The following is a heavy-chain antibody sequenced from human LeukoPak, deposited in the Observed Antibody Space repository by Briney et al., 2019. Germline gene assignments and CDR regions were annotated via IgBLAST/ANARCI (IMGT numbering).Heavy chain of an antibody. CDR2: IYYSGST. V-gene: IGHV4-39*01. Sequence: PGGSLRLSCAASGFTFSSYSMNWVRQAPGKGLEWIGSIYYSGSTYYNPSLKSRVTISVDTSKNQFSLKLSSVTAADTAVYYCARHWPRAAFDIWGQGTMVTVSS. CDR1: GFTFSSYSMN. CDR3: ARHWPRAAFDI. J-gene: IGHJ3*02.